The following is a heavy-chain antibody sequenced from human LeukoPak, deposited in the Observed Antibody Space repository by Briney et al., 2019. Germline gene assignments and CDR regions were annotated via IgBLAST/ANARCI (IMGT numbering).Heavy chain of an antibody. J-gene: IGHJ4*02. Sequence: GGSLRLSCAASGFTFSSYEMNWVRRAPGKGLEWVSYISSSGSTIYYTDSVKGRFTIPRDNAKNSLYLQMNSLRAEDTAVYYCARGEDGGDYWGQGTLVTVSS. CDR1: GFTFSSYE. CDR3: ARGEDGGDY. V-gene: IGHV3-48*03. D-gene: IGHD3-10*01. CDR2: ISSSGSTI.